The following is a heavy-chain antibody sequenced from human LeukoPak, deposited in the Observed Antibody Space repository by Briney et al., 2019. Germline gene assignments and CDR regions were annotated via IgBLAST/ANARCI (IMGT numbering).Heavy chain of an antibody. V-gene: IGHV4-59*12. CDR2: IYHSGST. Sequence: SETLSLTCTVSGGSLSSYYWSWIRQPPGKGLEWIGYIYHSGSTYYNPSLKSRVTISVDRSKNQFSLKLSSVTAADTAVYYCAREVVGATQAFDIWGQGTMVTVSS. D-gene: IGHD1-26*01. CDR1: GGSLSSYY. J-gene: IGHJ3*02. CDR3: AREVVGATQAFDI.